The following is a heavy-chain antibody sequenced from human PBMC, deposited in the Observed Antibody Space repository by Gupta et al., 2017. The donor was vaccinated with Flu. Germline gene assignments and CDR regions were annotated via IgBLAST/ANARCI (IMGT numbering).Heavy chain of an antibody. Sequence: KGLEWVAVIWYDGSNKYYADSVKGRFTISRDNSKNTLYLQMNSLRAEDTAVYYCARAERWGFIVPAYYYMDVWGKGTTVTVSS. CDR3: ARAERWGFIVPAYYYMDV. D-gene: IGHD2-2*01. V-gene: IGHV3-33*01. CDR2: IWYDGSNK. J-gene: IGHJ6*03.